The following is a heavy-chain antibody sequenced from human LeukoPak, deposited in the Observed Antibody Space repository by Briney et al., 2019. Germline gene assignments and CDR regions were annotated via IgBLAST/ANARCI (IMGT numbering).Heavy chain of an antibody. V-gene: IGHV3-64D*09. CDR3: VTLGVASPSDY. J-gene: IGHJ4*02. CDR2: ISSNGGST. Sequence: GGSLRLSCSASRFTFSTNAAHWVRQAPGKGLEYVSAISSNGGSTYYADSVRGRFTISRDNSKNTLYLQMTSLRTEDTAVYYCVTLGVASPSDYWGQGTLVTVSS. CDR1: RFTFSTNA. D-gene: IGHD3-3*01.